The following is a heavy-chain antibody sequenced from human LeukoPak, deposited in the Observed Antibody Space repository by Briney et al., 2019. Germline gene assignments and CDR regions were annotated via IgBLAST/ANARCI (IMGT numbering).Heavy chain of an antibody. Sequence: GGSLRLSCAASGFTFSTYAMSWVRQAPGKGLEWVSTISGSGGSTYYADSVKGRFTISRDNSKNTLYLQMNSLRAEDTAVYYCAKDGPWAYVFGYWGQGTLVTVSS. D-gene: IGHD3-10*01. J-gene: IGHJ4*02. CDR3: AKDGPWAYVFGY. V-gene: IGHV3-23*01. CDR1: GFTFSTYA. CDR2: ISGSGGST.